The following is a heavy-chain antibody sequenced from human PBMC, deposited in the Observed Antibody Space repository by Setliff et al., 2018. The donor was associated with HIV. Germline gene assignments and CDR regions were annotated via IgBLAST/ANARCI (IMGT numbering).Heavy chain of an antibody. CDR3: ATWAFLVNMDV. V-gene: IGHV3-64*02. CDR1: GFTFSTYA. D-gene: IGHD1-26*01. J-gene: IGHJ6*02. Sequence: PGGSLRLSCAASGFTFSTYAMHWVRQAPGKGLEYVSAITANGGSTHYADSVKGRFTISRDNSMNTLYLQMGSLRAEDMAVYYCATWAFLVNMDVWGQGTTVTVSS. CDR2: ITANGGST.